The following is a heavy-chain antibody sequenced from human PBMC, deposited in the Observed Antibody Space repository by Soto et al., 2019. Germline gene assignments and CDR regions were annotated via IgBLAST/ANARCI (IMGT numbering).Heavy chain of an antibody. CDR3: AIRMYSTRWYYLDY. J-gene: IGHJ4*02. CDR2: ISAST. Sequence: EMQLLESGGGLVQAGGSLRLSCAASGFTVSSYALNWVRQAPVKGLEWFASISASTYYADSLKGRFTISIDTCKNTLYLQMNSLRAEDTAIYFCAIRMYSTRWYYLDYWGQGTLVTVSS. V-gene: IGHV3-23*01. D-gene: IGHD6-13*01. CDR1: GFTVSSYA.